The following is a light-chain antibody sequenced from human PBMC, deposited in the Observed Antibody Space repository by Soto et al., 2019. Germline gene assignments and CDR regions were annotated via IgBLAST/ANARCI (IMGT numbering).Light chain of an antibody. Sequence: EIVLTQSPGTLSLSPGERATLSCKASQSVTSRYLAWYQQKTGQAPRLLIYGASSRATGIPDRFSGSGSGTDFTLTISRLEPEEFAVDFCQQDNNSPEYTFGQGTKLEIK. J-gene: IGKJ2*01. CDR2: GAS. V-gene: IGKV3-20*01. CDR3: QQDNNSPEYT. CDR1: QSVTSRY.